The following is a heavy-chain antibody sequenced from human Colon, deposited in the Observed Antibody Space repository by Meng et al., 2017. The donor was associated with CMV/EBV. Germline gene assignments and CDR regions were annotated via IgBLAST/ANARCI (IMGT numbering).Heavy chain of an antibody. CDR1: GYNFRGYY. CDR3: ARGRADDLDY. D-gene: IGHD2-15*01. J-gene: IGHJ4*02. V-gene: IGHV1-2*02. Sequence: KVYCRTSGYNFRGYYIDWVRQAPGQRLEWMGWINPRGGDTNYAQKFQGRVTMTRDTSISTAYMELNSLTSDDTAVYFCARGRADDLDYWGRGTLVTVSS. CDR2: INPRGGDT.